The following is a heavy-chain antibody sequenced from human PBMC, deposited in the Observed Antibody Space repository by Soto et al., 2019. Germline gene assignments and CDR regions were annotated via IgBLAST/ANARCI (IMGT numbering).Heavy chain of an antibody. CDR3: AKDDAPTYYYDSSGYYQTPFVDY. J-gene: IGHJ4*02. CDR1: GFTFSSYG. CDR2: ISYDGSNK. Sequence: GGSLRLSCAASGFTFSSYGMHWVRQAPGKGLEWVAVISYDGSNKYYADSVKGRFTISRDNSKNTLYLQMNSLRAEDTAVYYCAKDDAPTYYYDSSGYYQTPFVDYWGQGTLVTVSS. V-gene: IGHV3-30*18. D-gene: IGHD3-22*01.